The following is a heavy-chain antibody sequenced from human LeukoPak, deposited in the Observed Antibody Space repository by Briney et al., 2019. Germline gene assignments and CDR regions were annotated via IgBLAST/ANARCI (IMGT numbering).Heavy chain of an antibody. D-gene: IGHD2-2*01. CDR2: MSYDGSNK. J-gene: IGHJ5*02. Sequence: PGKSLRLSCAASGFAFNTFAIHWVRQAPGKGLEWVAVMSYDGSNKYYADSVKGRFTISRDNAKNSLYLQMNSLRAEDTAVYYCARGPSQLLLNWFDPWGQGTLLTVSS. CDR3: ARGPSQLLLNWFDP. V-gene: IGHV3-30-3*01. CDR1: GFAFNTFA.